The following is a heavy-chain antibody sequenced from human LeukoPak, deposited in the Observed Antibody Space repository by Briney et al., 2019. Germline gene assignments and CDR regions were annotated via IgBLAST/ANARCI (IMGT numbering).Heavy chain of an antibody. CDR2: IYYSGST. Sequence: PSETLSLTCTVSGGSISSSGYYWGWIRQPPGRGLEWIANIYYSGSTYYSPSLKSRVTVSVDTSKNQFSLKLSSVTAADTAIYYCARQSTIAAAKIDPWGQGSLVTVSS. J-gene: IGHJ5*02. CDR3: ARQSTIAAAKIDP. V-gene: IGHV4-39*01. D-gene: IGHD6-25*01. CDR1: GGSISSSGYY.